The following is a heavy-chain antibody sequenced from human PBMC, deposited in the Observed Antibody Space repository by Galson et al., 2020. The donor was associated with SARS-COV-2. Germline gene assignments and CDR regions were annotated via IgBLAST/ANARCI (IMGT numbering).Heavy chain of an antibody. CDR1: GFTFSNHG. CDR3: AKADGSRSNWYFDL. Sequence: GESLKISCAASGFTFSNHGMHLVRQAPGKGLEWVAVISYDGINKDYVDSVKGRFIISRENSKKTLYLQMNSLTVEDTAVYYCAKADGSRSNWYFDLWGRGTLVTVSS. CDR2: ISYDGINK. D-gene: IGHD3-10*01. J-gene: IGHJ2*01. V-gene: IGHV3-30*18.